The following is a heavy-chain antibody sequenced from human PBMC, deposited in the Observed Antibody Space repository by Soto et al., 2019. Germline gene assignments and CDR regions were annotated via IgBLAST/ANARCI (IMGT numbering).Heavy chain of an antibody. CDR3: AHRVLRTVFGLVTTTAIYFDF. V-gene: IGHV2-5*02. CDR2: IYWVDDK. CDR1: GFSLTTSGVG. J-gene: IGHJ4*02. D-gene: IGHD3-3*01. Sequence: QITLNASGPTVVRPTETLTLTCRFSGFSLTTSGVGVGWIRQSPGKAPEWLALIYWVDDKRYSASLKSRLTIPKDTSNNQVVLTVSDLDPTDTATYYCAHRVLRTVFGLVTTTAIYFDFWGQGTPVAVSS.